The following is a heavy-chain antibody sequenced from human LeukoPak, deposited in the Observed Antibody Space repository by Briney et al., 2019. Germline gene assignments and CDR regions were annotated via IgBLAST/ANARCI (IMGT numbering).Heavy chain of an antibody. V-gene: IGHV3-53*01. CDR2: IYSGGST. Sequence: GGSLRLSCAASGFTVSSNYMSWVRQAPGKGLEWVSVIYSGGSTYYAESVKGRFTISRDNSKNTLYLQMNSLRAEDTAVYYCARATGDRDPDFFDYWGQGTLVTVSS. D-gene: IGHD7-27*01. J-gene: IGHJ4*02. CDR3: ARATGDRDPDFFDY. CDR1: GFTVSSNY.